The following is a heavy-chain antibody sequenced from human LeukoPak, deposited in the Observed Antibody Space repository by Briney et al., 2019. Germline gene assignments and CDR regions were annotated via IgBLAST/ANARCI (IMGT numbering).Heavy chain of an antibody. CDR1: GFTFSSYS. CDR3: AKDLITMIVVGPFQH. D-gene: IGHD3-22*01. J-gene: IGHJ1*01. V-gene: IGHV3-21*04. Sequence: PGGSLRLSCAASGFTFSSYSMNWVRQAPGKGLEWVSSISSSSSYIYYADSVKGRFTISRDNAKNSLYLQMNSLRAEDTAVYYCAKDLITMIVVGPFQHWGQGTLVTVSS. CDR2: ISSSSSYI.